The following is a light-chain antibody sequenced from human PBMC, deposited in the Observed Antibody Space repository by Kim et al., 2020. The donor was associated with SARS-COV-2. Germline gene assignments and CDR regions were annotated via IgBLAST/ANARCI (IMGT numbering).Light chain of an antibody. CDR1: SSNIGSNY. V-gene: IGLV1-44*01. Sequence: QSVLTQPPSASGTLGQRVTISCSGSSSNIGSNYVSWYQHPPGTAPKLLIYTDNQRPSGVPDRFSGSKSGTSASLAISGLQSEDGADYYCAAWDDGLRGRMFGGGTQLTVL. J-gene: IGLJ3*02. CDR3: AAWDDGLRGRM. CDR2: TDN.